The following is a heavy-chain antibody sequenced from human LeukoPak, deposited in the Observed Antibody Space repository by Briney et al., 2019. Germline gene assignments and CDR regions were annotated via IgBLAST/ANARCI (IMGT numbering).Heavy chain of an antibody. CDR2: ITRNIGGI. J-gene: IGHJ5*02. D-gene: IGHD5-18*01. CDR3: ARDTAMVTSWFDP. Sequence: ASVKVSCKASGYTFTGYYMHWVRHAPGQGLEWMGWITRNIGGINNVQKFQGRVTMTTDTFISTGYMELSSLRTDDTAVYYCARDTAMVTSWFDPWGQGTPVTVSS. CDR1: GYTFTGYY. V-gene: IGHV1-2*02.